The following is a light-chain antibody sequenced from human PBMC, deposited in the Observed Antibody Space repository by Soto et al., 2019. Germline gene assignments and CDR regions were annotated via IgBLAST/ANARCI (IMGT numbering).Light chain of an antibody. J-gene: IGKJ1*01. CDR1: QSIGSSY. CDR2: RAS. V-gene: IGKV3D-7*01. CDR3: QRDYNLPRT. Sequence: PGVRVTLSCRASQSIGSSYLNWYQQEVGQAPRLLIYRASIRATSIPARFSGSGSGTDFTLTISSLQPEDFAVYYCQRDYNLPRTFGQGTKVEIK.